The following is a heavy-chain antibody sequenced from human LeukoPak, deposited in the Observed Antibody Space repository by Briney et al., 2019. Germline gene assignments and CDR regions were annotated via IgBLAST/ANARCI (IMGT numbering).Heavy chain of an antibody. Sequence: GGSLRLSCAASGFTFSSYGMHWVRQAPGKGLEWVAFIRYDGSNKYYADSVKGRFTISRDNSKNTLYLQMNSLRAEDTSVYDCARRYYSSSYPFDYWGQGTLVTVSS. CDR3: ARRYYSSSYPFDY. CDR2: IRYDGSNK. J-gene: IGHJ4*02. D-gene: IGHD6-6*01. CDR1: GFTFSSYG. V-gene: IGHV3-30*02.